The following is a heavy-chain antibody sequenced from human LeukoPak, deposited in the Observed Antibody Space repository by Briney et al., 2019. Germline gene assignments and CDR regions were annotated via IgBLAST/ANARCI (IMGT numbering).Heavy chain of an antibody. CDR2: IYYSGST. D-gene: IGHD3-10*01. Sequence: VSYGKIINYYGRWIMKNKRKGLEWIGYIYYSGSTNYNPSLKSRVTISVDTSKNQFSLKLSSVTAADTAVYYCARGRGIRAWFDPWGQGTLVTVYS. V-gene: IGHV4-59*01. CDR3: ARGRGIRAWFDP. J-gene: IGHJ5*02. CDR1: YGKIINYY.